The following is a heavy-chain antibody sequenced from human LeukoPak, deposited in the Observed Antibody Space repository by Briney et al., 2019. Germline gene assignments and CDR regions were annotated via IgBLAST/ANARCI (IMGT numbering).Heavy chain of an antibody. V-gene: IGHV3-23*01. CDR3: AKDQPPAAGFSHYFDY. CDR2: ISGSGGRST. CDR1: GFTFSSYA. J-gene: IGHJ4*02. Sequence: GGSLRLSCAASGFTFSSYAMSWVRQAPGKGLEWVSGISGSGGRSTYYADSVKGRFTISRDNSKNTLYLQMNSLRAEDTAVYYCAKDQPPAAGFSHYFDYWGQGTLVTVSS. D-gene: IGHD6-13*01.